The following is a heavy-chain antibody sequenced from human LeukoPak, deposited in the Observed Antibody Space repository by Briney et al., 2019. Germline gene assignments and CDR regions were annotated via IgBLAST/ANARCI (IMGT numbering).Heavy chain of an antibody. CDR2: VSPKSGGT. V-gene: IGHV1-2*02. D-gene: IGHD3-10*01. Sequence: ASVKVSCKASGYTFGDYYMHWVRPAPGQGLEWMGWVSPKSGGTNYAQKFQGRVTITRDTSITTAYMELSRLRSDDTAVYYCARFFDGTGFDIWGQGTMVTVSS. CDR1: GYTFGDYY. J-gene: IGHJ3*02. CDR3: ARFFDGTGFDI.